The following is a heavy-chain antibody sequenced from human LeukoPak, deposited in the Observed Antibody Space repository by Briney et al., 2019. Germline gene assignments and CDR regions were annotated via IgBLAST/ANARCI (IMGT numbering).Heavy chain of an antibody. D-gene: IGHD4-17*01. CDR1: GGSISSGGYS. CDR3: ARATRTVTTVFDY. CDR2: IYYTGNT. J-gene: IGHJ4*02. Sequence: NPSGTLSLTCAVSGGSISSGGYSWSWIRQPPGKGLEWIGYIYYTGNTYYNPSLKSRVTISGDTSKNQFSLKLSSVTAADTAVYYCARATRTVTTVFDYWGQGTLVTVSS. V-gene: IGHV4-30-4*07.